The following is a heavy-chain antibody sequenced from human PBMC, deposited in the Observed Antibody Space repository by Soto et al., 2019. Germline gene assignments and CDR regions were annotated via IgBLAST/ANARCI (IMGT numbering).Heavy chain of an antibody. CDR1: GYTFNNYG. J-gene: IGHJ3*02. CDR2: ISAYNGNA. CDR3: ARGTRRFGELFDAFDI. D-gene: IGHD3-10*01. Sequence: QVQLVQSGYEVKEPGASVTVSCKASGYTFNNYGITWVRQAPGQGLEWIGWISAYNGNANYAHKFQGRVTLTRDTSTSTAYLELRSLRSDDTAVYYCARGTRRFGELFDAFDIWGQGTMVPVSS. V-gene: IGHV1-18*01.